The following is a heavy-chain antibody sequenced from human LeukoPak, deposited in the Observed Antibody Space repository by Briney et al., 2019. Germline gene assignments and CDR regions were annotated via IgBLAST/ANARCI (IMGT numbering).Heavy chain of an antibody. J-gene: IGHJ4*02. CDR2: ISGSGDNT. CDR1: GFTFSSYA. V-gene: IGHV3-23*01. CDR3: AKDISPGSGKFYFFDS. D-gene: IGHD3-10*01. Sequence: GGSLRLSCAASGFTFSSYAMSWVRQPPGKGLEWVSGISGSGDNTYYADSVKGRFTISRDNSKNSLYLQMNSLRPEDTAFYYCAKDISPGSGKFYFFDSWGQGSLVTVSS.